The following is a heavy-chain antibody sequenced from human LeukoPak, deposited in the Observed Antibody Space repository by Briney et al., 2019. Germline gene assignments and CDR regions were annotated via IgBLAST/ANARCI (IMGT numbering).Heavy chain of an antibody. Sequence: SETLSLTCAVYGGSFSGYYWSWIRQPPGKGLEWIGEINHSGSTNYNPSLKSRVTISVDTSKNQFSLKLSSVTAADTAVYYCARDRGFTRPRSAFDIWGQGTMVTVSS. CDR2: INHSGST. CDR1: GGSFSGYY. CDR3: ARDRGFTRPRSAFDI. J-gene: IGHJ3*02. V-gene: IGHV4-34*01. D-gene: IGHD6-6*01.